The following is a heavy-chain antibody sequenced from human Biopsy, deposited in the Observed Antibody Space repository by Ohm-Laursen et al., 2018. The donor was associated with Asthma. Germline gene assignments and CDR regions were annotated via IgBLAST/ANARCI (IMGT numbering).Heavy chain of an antibody. J-gene: IGHJ2*01. CDR1: GDAMSTSGSY. Sequence: GTLSLTCIVSGDAMSTSGSYWGWIRQSPGKGLDWIGSIYYSGRRYYNPSLESRVTISADTSKNHFSLKVTSVTAADTAVYYCARAVSSSSYWYFDLWGRGDLVTVSS. CDR2: IYYSGRR. D-gene: IGHD6-6*01. V-gene: IGHV4-39*02. CDR3: ARAVSSSSYWYFDL.